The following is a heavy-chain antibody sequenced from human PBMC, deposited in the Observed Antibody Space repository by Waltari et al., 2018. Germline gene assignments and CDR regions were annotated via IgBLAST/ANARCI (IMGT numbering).Heavy chain of an antibody. CDR3: VKGNEIDY. Sequence: QVHLVESGGGVVQPGGSLRLSCAAPGFNFTLFGMHWVCQAPGNGLVWVSFISYDVSNQNYADSVKGRFTMSRHNSKKMLYVQMNNLRAEDSAVYYCVKGNEIDYWGQGTLVTVSS. CDR1: GFNFTLFG. V-gene: IGHV3-30*02. J-gene: IGHJ4*02. D-gene: IGHD1-1*01. CDR2: ISYDVSNQ.